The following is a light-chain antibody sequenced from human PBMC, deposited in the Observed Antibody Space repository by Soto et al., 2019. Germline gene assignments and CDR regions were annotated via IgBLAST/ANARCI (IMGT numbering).Light chain of an antibody. CDR2: DAS. CDR3: LQNNNYPLT. Sequence: DIQMTQSPSTLSATAGDRVTITCRASQSISAWLAWYQQKPGKAPKLLIYDASRLHSGVPSRFSGSGSGTNFVPTISSLQPEDVATYYCLQNNNYPLTFGGGTKV. CDR1: QSISAW. J-gene: IGKJ4*01. V-gene: IGKV1-5*01.